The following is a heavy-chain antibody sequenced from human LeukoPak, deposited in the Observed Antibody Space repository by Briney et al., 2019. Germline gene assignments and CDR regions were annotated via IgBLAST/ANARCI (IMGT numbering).Heavy chain of an antibody. D-gene: IGHD3-22*01. Sequence: GGSLRLSCAASGSTFSTYGMDWVRQAPGKGLEWVAFIRYDGSKKYYVDSVKGRFTISRDNSKNTLYLQMGSLRAEDMAVYYCARDLFITTNREYYYYMDVWGKGTTVTVSS. CDR2: IRYDGSKK. J-gene: IGHJ6*03. CDR3: ARDLFITTNREYYYYMDV. CDR1: GSTFSTYG. V-gene: IGHV3-30*02.